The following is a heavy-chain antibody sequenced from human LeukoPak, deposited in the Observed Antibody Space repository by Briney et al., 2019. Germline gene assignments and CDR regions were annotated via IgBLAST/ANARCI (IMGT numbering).Heavy chain of an antibody. CDR1: GFTFSSYS. CDR2: INSSSSYI. J-gene: IGHJ4*02. V-gene: IGHV3-21*04. Sequence: GGSLRLSCAASGFTFSSYSMNWVRQAPGKGLEWVSSINSSSSYIYYADSVKGRFTISRDNAKNSLYLQMNSLRAEDTAVYYCAKIPRPIVLVVAAHFDYWGQGTLVTVSS. D-gene: IGHD2-15*01. CDR3: AKIPRPIVLVVAAHFDY.